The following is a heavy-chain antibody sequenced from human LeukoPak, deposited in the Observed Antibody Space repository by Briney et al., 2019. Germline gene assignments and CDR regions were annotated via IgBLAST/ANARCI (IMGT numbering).Heavy chain of an antibody. Sequence: PGGSLRLSCAASGFTFSTSWMHWVRRPPGKGLEWVSRIKGDATDISYGESVKGRFTISRDNAKNTLYLQMNSLRAEDTALYYCAEVGSLSSFDYWGQGTLVTVSS. D-gene: IGHD6-6*01. J-gene: IGHJ4*02. CDR2: IKGDATDI. CDR1: GFTFSTSW. CDR3: AEVGSLSSFDY. V-gene: IGHV3-74*01.